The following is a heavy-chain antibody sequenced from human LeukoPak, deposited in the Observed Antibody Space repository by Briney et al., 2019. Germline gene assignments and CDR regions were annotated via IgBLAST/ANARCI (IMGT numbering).Heavy chain of an antibody. Sequence: GGSLRLSCAASGVTFSSYSMNWVRQAPGKGLEWVSSISRSSSYIYYADSVKGRFTISRDNAKNSLYLQMNSLRAEDTAVHYCAREDSSWASDYYYMDVWGKGTTVTVSS. CDR1: GVTFSSYS. CDR2: ISRSSSYI. D-gene: IGHD6-13*01. V-gene: IGHV3-21*01. CDR3: AREDSSWASDYYYMDV. J-gene: IGHJ6*03.